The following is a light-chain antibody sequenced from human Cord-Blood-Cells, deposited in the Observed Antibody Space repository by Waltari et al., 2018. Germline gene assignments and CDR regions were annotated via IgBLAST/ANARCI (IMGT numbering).Light chain of an antibody. V-gene: IGLV2-14*01. Sequence: QSALTQPASVSGSPGQSITISCTGTSSDVGGYHYVSWYQQHPGKAPNLMIYDVSNRPSGVSNRFSSSKSGNTASLTISGLQAEDEADYYCISYTSSSTLVFGGGTKLTVL. CDR2: DVS. J-gene: IGLJ2*01. CDR3: ISYTSSSTLV. CDR1: SSDVGGYHY.